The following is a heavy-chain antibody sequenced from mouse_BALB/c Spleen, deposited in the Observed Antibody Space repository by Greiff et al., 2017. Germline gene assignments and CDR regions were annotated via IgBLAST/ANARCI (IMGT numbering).Heavy chain of an antibody. Sequence: DVKLVESGGSLVKPGGSLKLSCAASGFPFSSYTMSWVRQTPEKKLEWVATISSGGSYTYYPDSVKGRFTISRDNAKNTLYLQMSSLKSEDTAMYYCTRDICGGNYEGFAYWGQGTPVTVSA. J-gene: IGHJ3*01. CDR1: GFPFSSYT. D-gene: IGHD2-1*01. V-gene: IGHV5-6-4*01. CDR2: ISSGGSYT. CDR3: TRDICGGNYEGFAY.